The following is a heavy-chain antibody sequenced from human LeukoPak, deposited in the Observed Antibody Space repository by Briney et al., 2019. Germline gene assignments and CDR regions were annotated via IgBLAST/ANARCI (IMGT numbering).Heavy chain of an antibody. D-gene: IGHD5-24*01. V-gene: IGHV3-7*01. J-gene: IGHJ4*02. Sequence: GGSLRLSCAASGFTFSSYWMSWVRQAPGKGLEWVANIKQDGSEKYYVDSVKGRFTISRDNAKNSLYLQTNSLRAEDTAVYYCARAKSGVSRWLQSIWGQGTLVTVSS. CDR2: IKQDGSEK. CDR1: GFTFSSYW. CDR3: ARAKSGVSRWLQSI.